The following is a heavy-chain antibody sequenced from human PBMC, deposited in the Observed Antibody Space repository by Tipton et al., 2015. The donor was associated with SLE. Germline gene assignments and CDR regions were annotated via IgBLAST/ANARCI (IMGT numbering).Heavy chain of an antibody. CDR3: ARPYSSSPFYYYGMDV. V-gene: IGHV4-34*01. D-gene: IGHD6-6*01. Sequence: TLSLTCAVYGGSFSGYYWSWIRQPPGKGLEWIGEINHSGSTNYNPSLKSRVTISVDTSKNQFSLKLSSVTAADTAVYYCARPYSSSPFYYYGMDVWGQGTTVTVSS. J-gene: IGHJ6*02. CDR1: GGSFSGYY. CDR2: INHSGST.